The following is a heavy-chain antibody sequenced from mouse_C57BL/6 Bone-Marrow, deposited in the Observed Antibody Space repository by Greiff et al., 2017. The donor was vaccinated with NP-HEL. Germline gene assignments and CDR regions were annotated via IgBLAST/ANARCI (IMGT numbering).Heavy chain of an antibody. V-gene: IGHV14-3*01. Sequence: EVNLVESVAELVRPGASVKLSCTASGFNIKNTYMHWVKQRPEQGLEWIGRIDPANGNTKYAPKFQGKATITADTSSNTAYLQLSSLTSEDTAIYYCAGGYGSLYYFDYWGQGTTLTVSS. D-gene: IGHD1-1*01. J-gene: IGHJ2*01. CDR3: AGGYGSLYYFDY. CDR2: IDPANGNT. CDR1: GFNIKNTY.